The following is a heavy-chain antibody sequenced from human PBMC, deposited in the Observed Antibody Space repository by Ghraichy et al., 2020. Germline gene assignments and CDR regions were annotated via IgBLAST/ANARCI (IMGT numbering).Heavy chain of an antibody. CDR1: GYTSNNYA. V-gene: IGHV1-18*01. Sequence: ASVKVSCKTSGYTSNNYAINWVRQTPGQGLEWLGCISAYNGDTTYARKVQGRITLTTDTSTNTAFMDLRDLRSDDTAVYYCAKSPDMGNFFYHMDVWGTGTTLRVSS. CDR2: ISAYNGDT. D-gene: IGHD1-14*01. CDR3: AKSPDMGNFFYHMDV. J-gene: IGHJ6*03.